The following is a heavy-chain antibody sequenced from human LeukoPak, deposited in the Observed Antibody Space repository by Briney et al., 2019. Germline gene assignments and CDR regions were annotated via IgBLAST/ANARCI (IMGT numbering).Heavy chain of an antibody. CDR3: ATCEEVSRAMGAFDI. CDR2: ISSSSSYI. V-gene: IGHV3-21*01. Sequence: GGSLRLSCAASGFTFSSYSMNWVRQAPGKGLEWVSSISSSSSYIYYADSVKGRFTISRDNSKNTLYLQMNSLRAEDTAVYYCATCEEVSRAMGAFDIWGQGTMVTVSS. J-gene: IGHJ3*02. D-gene: IGHD2-21*01. CDR1: GFTFSSYS.